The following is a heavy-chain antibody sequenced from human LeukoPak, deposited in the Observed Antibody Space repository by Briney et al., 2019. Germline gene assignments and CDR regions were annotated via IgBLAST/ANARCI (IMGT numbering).Heavy chain of an antibody. V-gene: IGHV4-39*01. CDR1: GGSISSSSYY. CDR3: ARGPYGDYIGAFDI. J-gene: IGHJ3*02. D-gene: IGHD4-17*01. Sequence: SETLSLTCTVSGGSISSSSYYWGWIRQPPGKGLEWIGSIYYSGSTYYNPSLKSRVTISVDTSKNQFSLNLNSVTAADTAVYYCARGPYGDYIGAFDIWGQGTMVTVSS. CDR2: IYYSGST.